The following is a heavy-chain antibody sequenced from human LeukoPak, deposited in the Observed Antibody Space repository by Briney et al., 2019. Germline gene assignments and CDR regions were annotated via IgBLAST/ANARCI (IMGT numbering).Heavy chain of an antibody. Sequence: GGSLRLSCAASGFTFSSYSMNWVRQAPGKGLEWVSSISSSSSYIYYADSVKGRFTISRDNAKNSVYLQMNSLRAEDTAVYYCAKDLNRDIVATTFDYWGQGTLVTVSS. CDR2: ISSSSSYI. CDR1: GFTFSSYS. J-gene: IGHJ4*02. D-gene: IGHD5-12*01. CDR3: AKDLNRDIVATTFDY. V-gene: IGHV3-21*01.